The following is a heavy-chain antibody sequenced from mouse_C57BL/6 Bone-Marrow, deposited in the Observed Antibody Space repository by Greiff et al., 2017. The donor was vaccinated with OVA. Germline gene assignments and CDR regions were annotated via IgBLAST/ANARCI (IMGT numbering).Heavy chain of an antibody. D-gene: IGHD1-1*01. CDR2: ISNGGGST. J-gene: IGHJ1*03. CDR3: ARPPDYYGSSHWYFDV. CDR1: GFTFSDYY. V-gene: IGHV5-12*01. Sequence: EVMLVESGGGLVQPGGSLKLSCAASGFTFSDYYMYWVRQTPEKRLEWVAYISNGGGSTYYPDTVKGRFTISRDNAKNTLYLQMSRLKSEDTAMYYCARPPDYYGSSHWYFDVWGTGTTVTVSS.